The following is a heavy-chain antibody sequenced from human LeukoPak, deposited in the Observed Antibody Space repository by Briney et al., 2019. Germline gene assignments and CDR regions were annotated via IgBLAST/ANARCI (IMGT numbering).Heavy chain of an antibody. CDR3: ARVGGLREGYSYYGMDV. V-gene: IGHV3-23*01. D-gene: IGHD2-15*01. CDR2: ISGSGGST. J-gene: IGHJ6*02. Sequence: GGSLRLSCAASGFTFSSYAMSWVRQAPGKGLEWVSAISGSGGSTYYADSVKGRFTISRDNSKNTLYLQTNSLRAEDTAVYYCARVGGLREGYSYYGMDVWGQGTTVTVSS. CDR1: GFTFSSYA.